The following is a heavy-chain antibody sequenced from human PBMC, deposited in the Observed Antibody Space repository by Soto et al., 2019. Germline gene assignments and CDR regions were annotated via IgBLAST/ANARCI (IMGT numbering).Heavy chain of an antibody. CDR2: IYYSGST. J-gene: IGHJ6*02. V-gene: IGHV4-59*01. CDR3: ARAHTYYDFWSGYYEGGYYYGMDV. Sequence: LSLTCTVSGGSISSYYWSWIRQPPGKGLEWIGYIYYSGSTNYNPSLKSRVTISVDTSENQFSLKLSSVTAADTAVYYCARAHTYYDFWSGYYEGGYYYGMDVWGQGTTVTVSS. CDR1: GGSISSYY. D-gene: IGHD3-3*01.